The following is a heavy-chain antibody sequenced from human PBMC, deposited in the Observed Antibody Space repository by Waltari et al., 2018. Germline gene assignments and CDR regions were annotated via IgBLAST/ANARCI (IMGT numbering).Heavy chain of an antibody. D-gene: IGHD3-22*01. V-gene: IGHV1-69*08. Sequence: QVQLVQSGAEVKKPGSSVKVSCKASGGTFSSYTISWVRQAPGQGLEWMGRIIPILGIANYAQKFQGRVTITADKSTSTAYMELSSLRSEDTAVYYCARDSAEGYDSSEGFDYWGQGTLVTVSS. CDR3: ARDSAEGYDSSEGFDY. J-gene: IGHJ4*02. CDR1: GGTFSSYT. CDR2: IIPILGIA.